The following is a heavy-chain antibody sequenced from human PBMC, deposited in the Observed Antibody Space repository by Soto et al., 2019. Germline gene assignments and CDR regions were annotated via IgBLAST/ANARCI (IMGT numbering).Heavy chain of an antibody. CDR2: ISYDGSNK. Sequence: QVQLVESGGGVVQPGRSLRLSCAASGFTFSSYGMHWVRQAPGKGLELVAVISYDGSNKYYADSVKGRFTISRDNSKNTLYLQMNSLRAEDTAVYYCAKDWIALVPAASNWFDPWGQGTLVTVSS. CDR3: AKDWIALVPAASNWFDP. D-gene: IGHD2-2*01. V-gene: IGHV3-30*18. CDR1: GFTFSSYG. J-gene: IGHJ5*02.